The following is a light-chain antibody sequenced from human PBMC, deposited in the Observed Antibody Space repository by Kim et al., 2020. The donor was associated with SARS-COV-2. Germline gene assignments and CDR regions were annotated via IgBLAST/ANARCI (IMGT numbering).Light chain of an antibody. CDR1: QSVSSSY. J-gene: IGKJ2*01. CDR3: QHYGSPPP. CDR2: GPS. Sequence: PGERATLSCRTSQSVSSSYIAWYQQRPGQAPRLLIYGPSTRATGIPDRFSGSGSGSGTDFTLTISRLEPEDFAVYYCQHYGSPPPFGPGTKL. V-gene: IGKV3-20*01.